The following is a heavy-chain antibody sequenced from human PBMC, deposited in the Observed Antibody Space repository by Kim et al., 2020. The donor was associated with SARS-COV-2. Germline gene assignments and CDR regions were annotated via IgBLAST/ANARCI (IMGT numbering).Heavy chain of an antibody. D-gene: IGHD3-22*01. CDR2: INAGNGNT. V-gene: IGHV1-3*01. J-gene: IGHJ6*02. CDR3: ARDYYDSSGYVYYGMDV. Sequence: ASVKVSCKASGYTFTSYAMHWVRQAPGQRLEWMGWINAGNGNTKYSQKFQGRVTITRDTSASTAYMELSSLRSEDTAVYYCARDYYDSSGYVYYGMDVWGQGTTVTVSS. CDR1: GYTFTSYA.